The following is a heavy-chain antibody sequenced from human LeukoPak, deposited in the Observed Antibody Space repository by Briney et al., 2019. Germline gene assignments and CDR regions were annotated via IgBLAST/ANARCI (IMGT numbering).Heavy chain of an antibody. V-gene: IGHV1-69*13. Sequence: ASVKVSCKASGGTFSNYAISWVRQAPGQGLEWMGGIIPILGSANYAQKFQGRVTITADESTSTAYMELSSLRSEDTAVHYCTSAQYCGPDCYGNWFDPWGQGTLVTVSS. D-gene: IGHD2-21*01. CDR2: IIPILGSA. CDR1: GGTFSNYA. CDR3: TSAQYCGPDCYGNWFDP. J-gene: IGHJ5*02.